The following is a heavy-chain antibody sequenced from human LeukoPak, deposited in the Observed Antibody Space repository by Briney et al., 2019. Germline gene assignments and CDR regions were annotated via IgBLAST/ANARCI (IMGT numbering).Heavy chain of an antibody. CDR1: GFTFSSFW. J-gene: IGHJ4*02. Sequence: GGSLRLSCAASGFTFSSFWMTWVHQAPGKGLEWVANIKEDGSQKYYVDSVKGRFTISRDNAKNSLFLQTNSLRADDTAVYYCARDSGWFRFDYWGQGTLVTVSS. D-gene: IGHD6-13*01. V-gene: IGHV3-7*03. CDR2: IKEDGSQK. CDR3: ARDSGWFRFDY.